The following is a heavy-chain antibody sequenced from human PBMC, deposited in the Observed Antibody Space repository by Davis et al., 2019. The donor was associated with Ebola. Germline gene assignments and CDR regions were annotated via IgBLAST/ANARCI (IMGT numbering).Heavy chain of an antibody. CDR1: GGSISSYY. V-gene: IGHV4-59*08. J-gene: IGHJ4*02. CDR2: IYYGGST. CDR3: ARSLGDSSGTPDY. D-gene: IGHD3-22*01. Sequence: PSETLSLTCTVSGGSISSYYWSWIRQPPGKGLEWIGYIYYGGSTNYNPSLKSRVTISVDTSKNQFSLKLSSVTAADTAVYYCARSLGDSSGTPDYWGQGTLVTVSS.